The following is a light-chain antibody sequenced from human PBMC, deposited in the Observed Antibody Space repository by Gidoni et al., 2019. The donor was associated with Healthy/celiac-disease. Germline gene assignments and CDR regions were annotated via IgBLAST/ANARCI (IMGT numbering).Light chain of an antibody. CDR2: AAS. CDR1: QSISSY. CDR3: QQSYSTPHT. V-gene: IGKV1-39*01. Sequence: DIQMTQSPSSLSASVGDRVTTTCRASQSISSYLNWYQQKPGKAPKLLIYAASSLQSGVTSRFIGSGSGADFTITISSLQPEDFATYYCQQSYSTPHTFGRGTKLEIK. J-gene: IGKJ2*01.